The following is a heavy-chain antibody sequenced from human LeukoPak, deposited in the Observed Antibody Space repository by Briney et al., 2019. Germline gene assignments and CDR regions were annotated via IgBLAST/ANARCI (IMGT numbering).Heavy chain of an antibody. J-gene: IGHJ5*02. D-gene: IGHD2-2*01. CDR3: ARDRSTSCCRVWFDP. Sequence: ASVKVSCKASGYTFTSYDINWVRQATGQGLEWMGWMNPNSGNTGYAQKFQGRVTMTRNTSISTAYMELSSLRSEDTAVYYCARDRSTSCCRVWFDPWGQGTLVTVSS. CDR2: MNPNSGNT. CDR1: GYTFTSYD. V-gene: IGHV1-8*01.